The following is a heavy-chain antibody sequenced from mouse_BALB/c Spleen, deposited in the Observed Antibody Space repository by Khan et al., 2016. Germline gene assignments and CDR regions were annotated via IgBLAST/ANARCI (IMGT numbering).Heavy chain of an antibody. CDR1: GYTFTSYW. D-gene: IGHD1-1*01. CDR2: IYPGDGDT. Sequence: QVQLQQSGAELARPGASVKLSCKASGYTFTSYWMQWVKQRPGQGLEWIGAIYPGDGDTRYTQKFKGKATLTADKSSSTAYMQLSSLASEDSAVSYYASYYGSSYDYFDYWGQGTTLTVSS. J-gene: IGHJ2*01. V-gene: IGHV1-87*01. CDR3: ASYYGSSYDYFDY.